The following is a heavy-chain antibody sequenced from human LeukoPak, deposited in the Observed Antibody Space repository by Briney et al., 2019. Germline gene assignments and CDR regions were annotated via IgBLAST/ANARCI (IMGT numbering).Heavy chain of an antibody. Sequence: SETLSLTCAVYGGSFSGYYWSWIRQPPGKGLEWIGEINHSGSTNYNPPLKSRVTISVDTSKNQFSLKLSSVTAADTAVYYCARGGQKVTTAYYFDYWGQGTLVTVSS. CDR3: ARGGQKVTTAYYFDY. V-gene: IGHV4-34*01. D-gene: IGHD4-17*01. CDR1: GGSFSGYY. J-gene: IGHJ4*02. CDR2: INHSGST.